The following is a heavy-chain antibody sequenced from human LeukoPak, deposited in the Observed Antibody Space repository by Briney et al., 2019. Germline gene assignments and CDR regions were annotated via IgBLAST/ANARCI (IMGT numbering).Heavy chain of an antibody. D-gene: IGHD6-13*01. J-gene: IGHJ4*02. CDR3: ARDTRAAAGTGYFDY. Sequence: GASVKVSCKASGYTFTSYGISWVRQAPGQGLEWMGWISAYNGNTNYAQKLQGRVTMTTDTSTSTAYMELSSLRSEDTAVYYCARDTRAAAGTGYFDYWGQGTLVTVSS. CDR1: GYTFTSYG. V-gene: IGHV1-18*01. CDR2: ISAYNGNT.